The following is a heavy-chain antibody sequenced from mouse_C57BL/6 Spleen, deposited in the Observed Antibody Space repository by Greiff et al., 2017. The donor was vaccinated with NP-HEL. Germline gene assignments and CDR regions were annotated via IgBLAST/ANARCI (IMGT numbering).Heavy chain of an antibody. CDR3: ARLLPYYYAMDY. V-gene: IGHV1-82*01. J-gene: IGHJ4*01. CDR1: GYAFSSSW. D-gene: IGHD1-1*01. Sequence: QVQLKQSGPELVKPGASVKISCKASGYAFSSSWMNWVKQRPGKGLEWIGRIYPGDGDTNYNGKFKGKATLTADKSSSTAYMQLSSLTSEDSAVYFCARLLPYYYAMDYWGQGTSVTVSS. CDR2: IYPGDGDT.